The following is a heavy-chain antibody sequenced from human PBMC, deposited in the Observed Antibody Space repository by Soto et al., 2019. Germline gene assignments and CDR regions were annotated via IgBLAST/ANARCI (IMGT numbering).Heavy chain of an antibody. Sequence: KVSCKASGYTFTGYYMHWVRQMPGKGLEWMGIIYPGDSDTRYSPSFQGQVTISADKSISTAYLQWSSLKASDTAMYYCARPYYYDSSGPSYGMDVWGQGTTVTVSS. CDR1: GYTFTGYY. D-gene: IGHD3-22*01. CDR3: ARPYYYDSSGPSYGMDV. V-gene: IGHV5-51*01. J-gene: IGHJ6*02. CDR2: IYPGDSDT.